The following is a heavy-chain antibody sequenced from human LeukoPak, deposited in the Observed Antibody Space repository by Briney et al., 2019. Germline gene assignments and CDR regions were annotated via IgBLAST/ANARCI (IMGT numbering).Heavy chain of an antibody. CDR3: ARDPGGGGDY. Sequence: ASVKVSCKASGGTFSSYAISWVRQAPGQGLEWMGGIIPIFATSNYAQKFQGRVTITTDKSTTTAYMELSSLRSEDTAVYHCARDPGGGGDYWGQGTLVTVSS. CDR2: IIPIFATS. CDR1: GGTFSSYA. V-gene: IGHV1-69*05. J-gene: IGHJ4*02. D-gene: IGHD3-16*01.